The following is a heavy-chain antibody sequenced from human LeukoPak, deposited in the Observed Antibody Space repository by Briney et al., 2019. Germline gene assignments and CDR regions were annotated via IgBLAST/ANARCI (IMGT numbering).Heavy chain of an antibody. CDR1: GFTFSTYA. V-gene: IGHV3-30-3*01. D-gene: IGHD2-2*01. CDR2: ISYDGSNK. CDR3: ARDLYCSSSSCYENYFDY. Sequence: PGGSLRLSCAASGFTFSTYAMHWVRQAPGKGLEWVAVISYDGSNKYYADSVKGRFTISRDNSENTLYLQMNSLRAEDTAVYFCARDLYCSSSSCYENYFDYWGPGTLVTVSS. J-gene: IGHJ4*02.